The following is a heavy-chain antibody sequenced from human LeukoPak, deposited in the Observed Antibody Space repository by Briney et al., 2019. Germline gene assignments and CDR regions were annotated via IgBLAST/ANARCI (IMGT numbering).Heavy chain of an antibody. CDR1: GGSISSGGYY. D-gene: IGHD1-7*01. V-gene: IGHV4-31*03. CDR3: ARANRKLPVGSDP. Sequence: SETLSLTCTVSGGSISSGGYYWSWIRQHPGKGLEWIGYIYYSGSTYYNPSLKSRVTISVDTSKNQFSLKLSSVTAADTAVYYCARANRKLPVGSDPWGQGTLVTVSS. J-gene: IGHJ5*02. CDR2: IYYSGST.